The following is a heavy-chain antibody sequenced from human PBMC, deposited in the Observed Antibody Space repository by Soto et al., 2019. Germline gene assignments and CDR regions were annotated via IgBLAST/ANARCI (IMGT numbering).Heavy chain of an antibody. D-gene: IGHD3-22*01. Sequence: PSETLSLTCAVYGGSFSGHSWTWIRQSPGKGLEWIGDINHSGRVNYSPSLKSRLTISLDTSKNQFSLTLSAVTAADTAMYYCSTRAYDTNGYYRFDPWGQGTLVTVSS. CDR3: STRAYDTNGYYRFDP. V-gene: IGHV4-34*01. J-gene: IGHJ5*01. CDR1: GGSFSGHS. CDR2: INHSGRV.